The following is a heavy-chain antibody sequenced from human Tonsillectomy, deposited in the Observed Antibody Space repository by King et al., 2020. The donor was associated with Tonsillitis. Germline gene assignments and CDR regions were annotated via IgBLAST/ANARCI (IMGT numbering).Heavy chain of an antibody. J-gene: IGHJ6*02. CDR1: GFTFSNAW. CDR3: TTDPQYARYYYYGMDV. V-gene: IGHV3-15*01. Sequence: VQLVESGGGLVKPGGSLRLSCAASGFTFSNAWMSWVRQAPGKGLEWVGRIKSKTGGGTTDYTAPVKGRFTISRDDSKNTLYLQMSSLKNEDTAVYYCTTDPQYARYYYYGMDVWGQGTTVTVSS. D-gene: IGHD2-2*01. CDR2: IKSKTGGGTT.